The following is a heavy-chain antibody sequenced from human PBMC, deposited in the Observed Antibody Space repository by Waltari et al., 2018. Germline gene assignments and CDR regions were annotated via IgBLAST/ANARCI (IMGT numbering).Heavy chain of an antibody. CDR2: ISGSGGST. J-gene: IGHJ6*03. CDR3: ARGGGYCSGGSCYKPYYYYYMDV. CDR1: GFTFSSYA. Sequence: EVQLLESGGGLVQPGGSLRLSCAASGFTFSSYAMSWVRQAPGKGLEWVSAISGSGGSTYYADSVKGRFTISRDNSKNTLYLQRNSLRAEDTAVYDCARGGGYCSGGSCYKPYYYYYMDVWGKGTTVTVSS. V-gene: IGHV3-23*01. D-gene: IGHD2-15*01.